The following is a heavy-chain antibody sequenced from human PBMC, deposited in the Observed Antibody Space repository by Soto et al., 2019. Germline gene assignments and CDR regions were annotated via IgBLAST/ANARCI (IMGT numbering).Heavy chain of an antibody. CDR1: GDSVSSNSAA. D-gene: IGHD3-9*01. J-gene: IGHJ4*02. CDR2: TYYRSEWYN. V-gene: IGHV6-1*01. CDR3: ASGPRLRYYDVSEYYFDC. Sequence: PSQTLSLTCAISGDSVSSNSAAWNWIRQSPSRGLEWLGRTYYRSEWYNDYAVSVKSRITINPDTSKNQFSLHLNSVTPEDTAVYYCASGPRLRYYDVSEYYFDCWGQGTLVTVSS.